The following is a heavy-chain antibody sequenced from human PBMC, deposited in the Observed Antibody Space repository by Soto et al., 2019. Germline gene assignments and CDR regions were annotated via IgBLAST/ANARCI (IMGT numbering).Heavy chain of an antibody. CDR2: ISSSSSTI. J-gene: IGHJ5*02. Sequence: GGSLRLSCAASGFTFSSYSMNWVRQAPGKGLEWVSYISSSSSTIYYADSVKGRFTISRDNAKKSLYLQMYSLRAEDTAVYYCARYSSGYYFNAENWFDPWGQGTLVTVSS. CDR3: ARYSSGYYFNAENWFDP. D-gene: IGHD3-22*01. V-gene: IGHV3-48*01. CDR1: GFTFSSYS.